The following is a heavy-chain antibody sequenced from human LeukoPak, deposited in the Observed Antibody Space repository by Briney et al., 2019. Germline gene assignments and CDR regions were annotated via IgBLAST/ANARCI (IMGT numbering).Heavy chain of an antibody. V-gene: IGHV4-4*07. CDR1: GGSISSYF. CDR3: ARDYGDASDI. J-gene: IGHJ3*02. D-gene: IGHD3-16*01. CDR2: ISTSGSI. Sequence: SETLSLTCTVSGGSISSYFWSWIRQPAGKGLEWIGRISTSGSINYNPSLKSRVTLSVDTSKNQFSLKLSSVTAADTAVYDCARDYGDASDIWGQGTMVTVS.